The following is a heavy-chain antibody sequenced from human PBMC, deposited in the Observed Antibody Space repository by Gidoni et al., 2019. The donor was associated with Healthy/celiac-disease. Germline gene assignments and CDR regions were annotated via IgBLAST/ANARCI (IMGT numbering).Heavy chain of an antibody. CDR2: ISCNSGSI. CDR3: AKEQNDFCSGYFDY. CDR1: GFTFDYYA. V-gene: IGHV3-9*01. D-gene: IGHD3-3*01. J-gene: IGHJ4*02. Sequence: EVQLVESGGGLVQPGRSLRLSCAASGFTFDYYAMHRVRQAPGKGLERVSGISCNSGSIGYADSEKGRFTISRDNAKNTRYLQMNSLRAEDTALYDCAKEQNDFCSGYFDYWGQGTLVTVSS.